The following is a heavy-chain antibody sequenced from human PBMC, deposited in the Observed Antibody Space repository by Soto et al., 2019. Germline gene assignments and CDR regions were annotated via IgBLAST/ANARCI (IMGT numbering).Heavy chain of an antibody. CDR1: GGTFSSYA. CDR3: ATGSYRQWLVPENYYYYGMDV. CDR2: VIPIFGTA. Sequence: SVKVSCKASGGTFSSYAISWVRQAPGQGLEWMGGVIPIFGTANYAQKFQGRVTITADKSTSTAYMELSSLRSEDTAVYYCATGSYRQWLVPENYYYYGMDVWGQGTTVTVSS. J-gene: IGHJ6*02. D-gene: IGHD6-19*01. V-gene: IGHV1-69*06.